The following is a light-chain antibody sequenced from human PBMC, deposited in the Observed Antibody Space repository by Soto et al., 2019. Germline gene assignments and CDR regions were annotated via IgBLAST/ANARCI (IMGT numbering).Light chain of an antibody. CDR2: DND. CDR1: SSNIANNY. J-gene: IGLJ2*01. Sequence: QSVLTQPPSVSVAPGQKVTISCSGSSSNIANNYVSWYQQFPGTAPKLLIYDNDKRPSGIPDRFSGSKSGTSATLGITGLQTGDEADYYCGTWDSSLSSVLFGGGTKLTVL. CDR3: GTWDSSLSSVL. V-gene: IGLV1-51*01.